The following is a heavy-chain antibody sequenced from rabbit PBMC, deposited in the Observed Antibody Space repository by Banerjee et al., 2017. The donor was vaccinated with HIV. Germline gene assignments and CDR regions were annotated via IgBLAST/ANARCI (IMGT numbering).Heavy chain of an antibody. CDR1: AFSFSNKYV. D-gene: IGHD4-1*01. J-gene: IGHJ4*01. Sequence: QEQLEESGGDLVKPEGSLTLTCTASAFSFSNKYVMCWVRQAAGKGLEWIACINTSSGNTVYASWAKGRFTISKTSSTVDLKMTSLTVADTATYFCARDLAGVIGWNFNLWGQGTLVTVS. V-gene: IGHV1S45*01. CDR3: ARDLAGVIGWNFNL. CDR2: INTSSGNT.